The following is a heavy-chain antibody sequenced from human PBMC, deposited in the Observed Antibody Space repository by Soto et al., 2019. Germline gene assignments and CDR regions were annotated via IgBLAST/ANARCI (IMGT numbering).Heavy chain of an antibody. J-gene: IGHJ4*02. Sequence: PSETLSLTCAVYGGSFSGYYWSGIRQPPGKRLEWIGEINHSGRTNYNPSLKSRVTISVDTSKNQFSLKLSYVTAAATAVYYCARTRDAFDYWGQGTLVTVSS. CDR2: INHSGRT. CDR3: ARTRDAFDY. V-gene: IGHV4-34*01. CDR1: GGSFSGYY.